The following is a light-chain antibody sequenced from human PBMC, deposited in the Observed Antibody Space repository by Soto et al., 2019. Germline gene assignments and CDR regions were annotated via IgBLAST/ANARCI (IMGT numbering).Light chain of an antibody. CDR2: EVR. Sequence: QSVLTQPASVSGSPGQSITISCAGTMRDIGAYNLVSWYQQHPGKAPQLIIYEVRNRPSGISFRFSGSKSGNTASLTISGLQAEDEADYYCSSFTSKRTLIFGGVTKLTVL. CDR3: SSFTSKRTLI. V-gene: IGLV2-14*03. J-gene: IGLJ2*01. CDR1: MRDIGAYNL.